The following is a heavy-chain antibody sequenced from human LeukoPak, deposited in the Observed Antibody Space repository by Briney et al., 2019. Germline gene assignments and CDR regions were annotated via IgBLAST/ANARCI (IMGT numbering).Heavy chain of an antibody. J-gene: IGHJ4*02. CDR2: LTNSGGSGGVT. D-gene: IGHD3-22*01. CDR1: GFTFSTYA. Sequence: GGSLRLSCAASGFTFSTYALSWVRQAPGKGLEWVSALTNSGGSGGVTYYADSVKGRFIISRDNSKSTLYLQLSSLRAEDTAVYYCAKAMSTDHYDSRGFYRVDFDSWGQGTLVTVSS. CDR3: AKAMSTDHYDSRGFYRVDFDS. V-gene: IGHV3-23*01.